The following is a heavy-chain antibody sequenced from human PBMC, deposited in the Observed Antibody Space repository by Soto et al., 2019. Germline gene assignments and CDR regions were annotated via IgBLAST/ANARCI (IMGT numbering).Heavy chain of an antibody. CDR3: AREDLVRDYYYGMDV. V-gene: IGHV1-46*01. CDR2: INPSGGST. Sequence: ASVKVSWKASGYTFTSYYVHWVRQAPGQGLEWMGIINPSGGSTSYAQKFQGRVTMTRDTSTSTVYMELSSLRSEDTAVYYCAREDLVRDYYYGMDVWGQGTTVTVSS. J-gene: IGHJ6*02. D-gene: IGHD6-13*01. CDR1: GYTFTSYY.